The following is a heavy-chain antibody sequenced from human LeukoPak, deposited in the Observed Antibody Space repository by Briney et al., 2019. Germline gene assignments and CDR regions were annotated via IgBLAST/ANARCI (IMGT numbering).Heavy chain of an antibody. V-gene: IGHV3-9*01. CDR1: GFTFDDYA. CDR3: AKDFGGYFAGSDY. J-gene: IGHJ4*02. CDR2: ISWNSGSI. Sequence: GGSLRLSCAASGFTFDDYAMHWVRQAPGKGLEWVSGISWNSGSIGYADSVKGRFTISRDNAKNSLYLQMNSLRAEDTALYYCAKDFGGYFAGSDYWGQGTLVTVSS. D-gene: IGHD5-12*01.